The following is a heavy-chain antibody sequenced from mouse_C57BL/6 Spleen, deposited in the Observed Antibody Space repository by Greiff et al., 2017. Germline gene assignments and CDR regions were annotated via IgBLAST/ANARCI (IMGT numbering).Heavy chain of an antibody. CDR2: SNYDGSST. J-gene: IGHJ2*01. CDR1: GFTFSDYY. Sequence: EVKLVESEGGLVQPGSSLKLSCTASGFTFSDYYMAWVRQAPEKGLEWVATSNYDGSSTYYLDSLKGRFIISRDNAKNILYLQMSSLKSEDTATYYCARERGGNRDDWGQGTTLTVSS. V-gene: IGHV5-16*01. D-gene: IGHD2-1*01. CDR3: ARERGGNRDD.